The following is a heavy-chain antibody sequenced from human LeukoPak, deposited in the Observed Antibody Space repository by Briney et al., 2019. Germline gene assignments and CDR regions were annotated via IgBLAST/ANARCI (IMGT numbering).Heavy chain of an antibody. D-gene: IGHD3-22*01. CDR2: IDWDDDK. V-gene: IGHV2-70*11. J-gene: IGHJ4*02. Sequence: SGPALVKPTQTLTLTCTFSGFSLSTSGMCVSWIRQPPGKALEWLARIDWDDDKYYSTSLKTRLTISKDTSKTQVVLTMTNMDPVDTATYYCARSATYYYDSSGQLNFDYWGQGTLVTVSS. CDR3: ARSATYYYDSSGQLNFDY. CDR1: GFSLSTSGMC.